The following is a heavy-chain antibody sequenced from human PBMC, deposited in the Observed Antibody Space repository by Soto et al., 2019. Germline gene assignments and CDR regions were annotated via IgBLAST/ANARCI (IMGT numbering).Heavy chain of an antibody. D-gene: IGHD2-2*01. CDR1: GLSLNNGRLG. CDR3: ALIKDCSRTDCYLASFDP. J-gene: IGHJ5*02. V-gene: IGHV2-26*01. CDR2: IFSNDGK. Sequence: ESGPTLVNPTETLTLTCTVSGLSLNNGRLGVSWIRQPPGNALEWLAHIFSNDGKSYSTSLKSRLTISKDNSRSQVVLTMTNVDPVDSGTYYCALIKDCSRTDCYLASFDPWGQGTLVTVSS.